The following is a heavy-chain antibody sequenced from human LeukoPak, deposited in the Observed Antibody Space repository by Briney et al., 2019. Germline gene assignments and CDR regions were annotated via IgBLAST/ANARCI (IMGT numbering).Heavy chain of an antibody. V-gene: IGHV1-2*02. CDR1: GFTFTDHY. CDR3: ARDFDWGPDY. J-gene: IGHJ4*02. Sequence: ASVKVSCKTSGFTFTDHYFHWVRQAPGQGLEWMGWINGKRGDTNYVQKFQDRVTMTRDTSISTFYIQLSSLTADDTAVYYCARDFDWGPDYWGQGTLVTVSS. D-gene: IGHD3-9*01. CDR2: INGKRGDT.